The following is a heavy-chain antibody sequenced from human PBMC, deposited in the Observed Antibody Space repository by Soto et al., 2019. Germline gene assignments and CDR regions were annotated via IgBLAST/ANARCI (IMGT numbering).Heavy chain of an antibody. CDR2: INAGNGNT. Sequence: ASVKVSCKASGYTFTSYAMHWVRQAPGQRLEWMGWINAGNGNTKYSQKYQGRVTITRDTSASTAYMELSSLRSEDTAVYYCAIVYYDSSGYYGYYYYGMDVWGQGTTVTVSS. CDR1: GYTFTSYA. CDR3: AIVYYDSSGYYGYYYYGMDV. V-gene: IGHV1-3*01. D-gene: IGHD3-22*01. J-gene: IGHJ6*02.